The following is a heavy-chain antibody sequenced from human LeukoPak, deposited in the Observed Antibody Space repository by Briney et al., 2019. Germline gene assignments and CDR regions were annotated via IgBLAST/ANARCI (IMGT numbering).Heavy chain of an antibody. D-gene: IGHD5-18*01. J-gene: IGHJ5*02. Sequence: SETLPLTCAVYGGSFSGYYWSWIRQPPGKGLEWIGEINHSGSTNYNPSLKSRVTISVDTSKNQFSLKLSSVTAADTAVYYCARRKVHGYRFDPWGQGTLVTVSS. CDR1: GGSFSGYY. CDR3: ARRKVHGYRFDP. CDR2: INHSGST. V-gene: IGHV4-34*01.